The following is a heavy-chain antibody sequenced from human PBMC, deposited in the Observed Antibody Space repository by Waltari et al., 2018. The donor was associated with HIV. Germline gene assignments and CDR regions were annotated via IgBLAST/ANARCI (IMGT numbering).Heavy chain of an antibody. D-gene: IGHD3-22*01. J-gene: IGHJ4*02. CDR3: ARFASEIFDSSGYSFDY. Sequence: QVQLQESGPGLVKPSENLSLTCTVSGGSITSHYWSWVRQPPGKGLEWIGYIYYSGSTNYNPSLKSRVTISVDTSKNQFSLKLTSVTAADTAVYYCARFASEIFDSSGYSFDYWGQGALVTVPS. CDR1: GGSITSHY. CDR2: IYYSGST. V-gene: IGHV4-59*08.